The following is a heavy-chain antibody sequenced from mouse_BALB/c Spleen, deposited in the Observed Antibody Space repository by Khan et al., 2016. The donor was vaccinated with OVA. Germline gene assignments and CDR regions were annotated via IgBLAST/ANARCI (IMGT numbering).Heavy chain of an antibody. CDR2: LWSDGTT. Sequence: QVQLQQSGPGLAAPSQSLSITCTISGFSLTTYGVHWVRQPPGKGLEWLVVLWSDGTTNYNSALKSRLTITKDNSQSQVFLKMNSLQTDDTAIYFCARQPYYHYNIMDYWVQGTSVTVSS. V-gene: IGHV2-6-1*01. CDR3: ARQPYYHYNIMDY. CDR1: GFSLTTYG. J-gene: IGHJ4*01. D-gene: IGHD2-10*01.